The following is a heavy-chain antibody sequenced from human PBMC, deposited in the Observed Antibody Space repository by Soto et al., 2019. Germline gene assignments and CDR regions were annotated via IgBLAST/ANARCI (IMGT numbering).Heavy chain of an antibody. Sequence: QVQLQESGPGLVKPSETLSLTCTVSGGSISGYYWSWIRQPPGKGLQWMGYIHYSGSTKYNPSLKSRVTMSLDTSKSQFSLKLTSVTAADTAVYYCARTGRGGDWGQGTLVTVSS. D-gene: IGHD1-26*01. CDR1: GGSISGYY. V-gene: IGHV4-59*01. J-gene: IGHJ4*02. CDR2: IHYSGST. CDR3: ARTGRGGD.